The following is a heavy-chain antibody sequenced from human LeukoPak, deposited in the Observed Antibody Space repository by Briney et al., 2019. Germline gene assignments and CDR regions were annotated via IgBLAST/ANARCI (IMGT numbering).Heavy chain of an antibody. V-gene: IGHV4-34*01. CDR2: INHRGST. CDR1: GGSFSAYY. D-gene: IGHD3-3*01. J-gene: IGHJ4*02. Sequence: PSETLSLTCGVYGGSFSAYYWSWIRQAPEKGLEWIGDINHRGSTNYNPSLKSRVTISLDTSENQFSLKLSSVTAADTAVYYCARGRITTFGVVIPLDYWSQGALVTVSS. CDR3: ARGRITTFGVVIPLDY.